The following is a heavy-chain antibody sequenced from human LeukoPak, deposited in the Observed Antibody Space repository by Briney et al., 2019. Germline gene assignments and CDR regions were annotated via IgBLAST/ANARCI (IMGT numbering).Heavy chain of an antibody. CDR2: IIPIFGIA. CDR3: ARIGYCSGGSCYSPYYYGMDV. CDR1: GGTFSSYA. D-gene: IGHD2-15*01. Sequence: ASVKVSCKASGGTFSSYAISWVRQAPGQGLEWMGRIIPIFGIANYAQKFQGRVTITADKSTSTAYMELSSLRSEDTAVYYCARIGYCSGGSCYSPYYYGMDVWGQGTTVTVSS. J-gene: IGHJ6*02. V-gene: IGHV1-69*04.